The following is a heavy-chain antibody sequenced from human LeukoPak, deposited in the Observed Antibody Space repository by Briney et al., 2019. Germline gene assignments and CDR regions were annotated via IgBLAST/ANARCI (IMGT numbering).Heavy chain of an antibody. CDR3: ARDQYQLLFSYYYYGMDV. V-gene: IGHV1-18*01. J-gene: IGHJ6*04. CDR2: ISAYYGST. D-gene: IGHD2-2*01. Sequence: ASVKLSCTASGYTFTSDGISWVRQGPGQGLEWMVWISAYYGSTNYAQKLQGRVTMTTDTSTSTAYMEPRSLRCDDTAVYYCARDQYQLLFSYYYYGMDVWGEGTTVTVSS. CDR1: GYTFTSDG.